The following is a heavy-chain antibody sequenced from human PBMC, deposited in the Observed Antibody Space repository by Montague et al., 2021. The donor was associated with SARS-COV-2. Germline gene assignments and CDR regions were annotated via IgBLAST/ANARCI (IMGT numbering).Heavy chain of an antibody. D-gene: IGHD3-9*01. J-gene: IGHJ5*02. Sequence: SLRLSCAPSGFSVSDLFMSWVRQGPVRGLEWLSYINLAGDIYYAAPVKGPYTISSDTSNNSVFPLLHSPGVDDTARYYCVRALGSGYDLWGQGTLVTVSS. CDR1: GFSVSDLF. CDR2: INLAGDI. CDR3: VRALGSGYDL. V-gene: IGHV3-53*01.